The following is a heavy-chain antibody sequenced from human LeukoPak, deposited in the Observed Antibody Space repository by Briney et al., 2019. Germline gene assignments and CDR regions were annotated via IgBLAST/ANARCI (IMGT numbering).Heavy chain of an antibody. CDR3: AWGDAYCSGVCFSD. D-gene: IGHD2-21*02. CDR1: GFTFSDHN. V-gene: IGHV3-72*01. J-gene: IGHJ4*02. CDR2: SRNKVNSYTT. Sequence: PGGSLRLSCAASGFTFSDHNMDWIRQAPGKGLEWIGRSRNKVNSYTTDYAASVRDKFTISRDESKNSVYLQMNSLKTEDTAVYYCAWGDAYCSGVCFSDWGQGTLVTVSA.